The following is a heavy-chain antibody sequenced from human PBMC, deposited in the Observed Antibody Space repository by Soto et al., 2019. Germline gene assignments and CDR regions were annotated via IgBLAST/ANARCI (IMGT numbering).Heavy chain of an antibody. CDR3: ASGTVTTVSSPDYYYMDV. V-gene: IGHV1-18*01. CDR2: ISAYNGNT. Sequence: ASVKVSCKASGYTFTSYGISWVRQAPGQGLEWMGWISAYNGNTNYAQKLQGRVTMTTDTSTGTAYMELRSLRSDDTAVYYCASGTVTTVSSPDYYYMDVWGKGATVTVSS. CDR1: GYTFTSYG. D-gene: IGHD4-17*01. J-gene: IGHJ6*03.